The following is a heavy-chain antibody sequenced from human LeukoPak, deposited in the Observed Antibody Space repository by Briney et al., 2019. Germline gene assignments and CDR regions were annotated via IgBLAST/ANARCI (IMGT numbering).Heavy chain of an antibody. Sequence: PSETLSLTCTVSGGSISSYYWSWIRQPPGKGLEGIGYIYYSGSTNYNPSLKSRVTISVDTSKNQFSLKLSSVTAADTAVYYCAGRRRYGGYIDYWGQGTLVTVSS. V-gene: IGHV4-59*01. J-gene: IGHJ4*02. D-gene: IGHD3-16*02. CDR2: IYYSGST. CDR3: AGRRRYGGYIDY. CDR1: GGSISSYY.